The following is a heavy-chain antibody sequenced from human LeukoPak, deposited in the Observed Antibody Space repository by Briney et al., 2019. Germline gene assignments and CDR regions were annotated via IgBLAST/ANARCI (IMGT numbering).Heavy chain of an antibody. CDR1: GYTFTNYG. Sequence: GASVKVSCKASGYTFTNYGISWVRQAPGQRLEWMGWISAYNGNTHYAQKFQGRVTMTTDTSTSTAYMELRSLRSDDMAVYYCARGRSHGDGSGSYYDYFDYWGQGTLVTVSS. J-gene: IGHJ4*02. CDR3: ARGRSHGDGSGSYYDYFDY. D-gene: IGHD3-10*01. CDR2: ISAYNGNT. V-gene: IGHV1-18*03.